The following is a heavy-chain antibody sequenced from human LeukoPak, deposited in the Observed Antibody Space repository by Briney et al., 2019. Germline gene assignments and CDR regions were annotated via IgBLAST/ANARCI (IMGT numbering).Heavy chain of an antibody. Sequence: SETLSLTCTVSFGSISSSTYYWGWIRQPPGKGLEWIGSLYNSGTPYYNPSLKSRVAISIDTSRSQFSLKLSSVTAADTAVYYCASHPRSRCKYGFDAFDIWGQGTMVTVSS. CDR3: ASHPRSRCKYGFDAFDI. V-gene: IGHV4-39*01. CDR1: FGSISSSTYY. J-gene: IGHJ3*02. CDR2: LYNSGTP. D-gene: IGHD5-24*01.